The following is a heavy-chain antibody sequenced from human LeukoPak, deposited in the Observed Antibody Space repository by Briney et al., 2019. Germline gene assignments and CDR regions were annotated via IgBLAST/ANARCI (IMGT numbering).Heavy chain of an antibody. CDR3: ARRTVATTTDAFDI. V-gene: IGHV4-59*08. CDR2: IYCSGST. Sequence: SETLSLTCTVSGGSISSYYWSWIRQPPGKGLEWIGYIYCSGSTNYNPSLKSRVTISVDTSKNQFSLKLSSVTAADTAVYYCARRTVATTTDAFDIWGQGTMVTVSS. J-gene: IGHJ3*02. CDR1: GGSISSYY. D-gene: IGHD5-12*01.